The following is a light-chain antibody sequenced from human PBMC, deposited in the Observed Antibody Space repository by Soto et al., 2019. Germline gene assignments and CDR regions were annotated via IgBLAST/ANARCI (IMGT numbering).Light chain of an antibody. CDR1: QSVSTS. V-gene: IGKV3-11*01. Sequence: EVVLKQSPATLSLSPGERATLSCRASQSVSTSLAWYQPRPGQAPRLLIYEASKRATGIPASFSGSGSGTDFTLTISSLASEDFAVYYCQQRSTWPWTFGQGTNLEI. J-gene: IGKJ2*02. CDR2: EAS. CDR3: QQRSTWPWT.